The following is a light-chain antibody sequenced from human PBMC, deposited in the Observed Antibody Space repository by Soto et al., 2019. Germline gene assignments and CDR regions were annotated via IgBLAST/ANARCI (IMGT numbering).Light chain of an antibody. CDR2: EVS. V-gene: IGLV2-8*01. CDR3: LSYADTAYV. CDR1: SSDVGGYNY. Sequence: ALAQPPSASGSPGQSVTISCAGTSSDVGGYNYVSWYQQYPGKVPKLMIYEVSERPSGVPDRFSGSKSGNTAFLTVSGLQAEDEADYYCLSYADTAYVFGTGTKVTVL. J-gene: IGLJ1*01.